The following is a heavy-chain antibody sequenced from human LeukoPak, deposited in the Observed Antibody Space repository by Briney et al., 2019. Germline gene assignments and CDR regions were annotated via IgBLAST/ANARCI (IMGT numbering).Heavy chain of an antibody. J-gene: IGHJ5*02. Sequence: GGSLRLSCAASGFTFSNYWMSLVRQAPGKGLEWVANIKPDGSEKYYVGSVRGRFTISRDNAKNSLYLLMNSLTAEDTAMYYCARSVVPAARSRFDPWGQGTLVTVSS. CDR2: IKPDGSEK. V-gene: IGHV3-7*01. CDR1: GFTFSNYW. CDR3: ARSVVPAARSRFDP. D-gene: IGHD2-2*01.